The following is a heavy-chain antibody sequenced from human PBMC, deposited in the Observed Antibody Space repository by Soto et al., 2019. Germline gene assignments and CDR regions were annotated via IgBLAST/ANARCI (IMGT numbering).Heavy chain of an antibody. CDR2: INHSGST. D-gene: IGHD3-3*01. J-gene: IGHJ6*02. CDR3: ARDPWGIYDFWSSYYYYGMDV. Sequence: QVQLQQWGAGLLKPSETLSLTCAVYGGSFSGYYWSWIRQPPGKGLEWIGEINHSGSTNYNPSLKSRVTISVDTSKNQFSLKLSSVTAADTAVYYCARDPWGIYDFWSSYYYYGMDVWGQGTTVTVSS. V-gene: IGHV4-34*01. CDR1: GGSFSGYY.